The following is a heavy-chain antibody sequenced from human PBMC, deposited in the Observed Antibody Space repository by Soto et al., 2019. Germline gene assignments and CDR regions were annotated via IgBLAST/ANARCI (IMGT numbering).Heavy chain of an antibody. V-gene: IGHV3-48*03. CDR3: ARDDGLGLAPYYGVDV. CDR1: GFTFSSYE. Sequence: PGGSLRLSCAASGFTFSSYEMNWVRQAPGKGLEWVSYISSSGSTIFYADSVKGRFTISRDNAKNSLYLQMNSLRAEDTAVYYCARDDGLGLAPYYGVDVWGQGTTVTVSS. J-gene: IGHJ6*02. D-gene: IGHD3-10*01. CDR2: ISSSGSTI.